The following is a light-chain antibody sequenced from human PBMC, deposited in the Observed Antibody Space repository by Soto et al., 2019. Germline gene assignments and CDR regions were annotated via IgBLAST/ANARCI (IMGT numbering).Light chain of an antibody. CDR2: WAS. J-gene: IGKJ4*01. V-gene: IGKV4-1*01. CDR3: QQYYGTPLT. CDR1: RSLLYSSNHKNY. Sequence: DIVLTQSPDSLSVSLGERATIDCKSSRSLLYSSNHKNYLAWYQHKPGQPPRLLINWASARESGVPDRFSGAGSGTDFTLTISSLQAEDVAVYFCQQYYGTPLTFGGETKVEIK.